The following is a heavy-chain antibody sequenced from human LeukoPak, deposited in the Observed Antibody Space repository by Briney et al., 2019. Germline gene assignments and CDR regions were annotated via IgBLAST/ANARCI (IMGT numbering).Heavy chain of an antibody. J-gene: IGHJ5*02. CDR3: ARHYGP. Sequence: RSSETLSHTRTVSGGSISSYYWRWLRQPPGKGLEWIGSIYDSGSTYYNPSLKSRVTISVDTSKNQFSLKLNSVTAADTAVYYCARHYGPWGQGTLVTVSS. CDR2: IYDSGST. CDR1: GGSISSYY. V-gene: IGHV4-59*05. D-gene: IGHD3-16*01.